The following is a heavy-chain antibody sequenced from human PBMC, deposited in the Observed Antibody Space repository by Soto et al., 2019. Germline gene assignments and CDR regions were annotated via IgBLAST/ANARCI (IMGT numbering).Heavy chain of an antibody. D-gene: IGHD6-13*01. CDR2: MYSTGST. CDR1: GGSISGYY. V-gene: IGHV4-59*01. Sequence: SETLSLTCTVSGGSISGYYWSWIRQPPGKGLEWIGYMYSTGSTVYNPSFKSRVTISVDTSKNQLSLKLSSVTAADTAVYYCARGSAAGTKSPFDYWGQGTLVTVSS. J-gene: IGHJ4*02. CDR3: ARGSAAGTKSPFDY.